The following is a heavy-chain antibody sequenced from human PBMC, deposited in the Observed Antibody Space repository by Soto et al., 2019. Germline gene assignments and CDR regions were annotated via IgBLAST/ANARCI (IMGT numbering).Heavy chain of an antibody. D-gene: IGHD1-1*01. CDR1: GFTFNNAW. Sequence: EVRLVESGGDLVEPGGSLRLSCAASGFTFNNAWMSWVRQAPGKGLEWVGRIKSRTDGGTADYAAPVKRRFTISRDDSKNTLFLQMNSLKTEDTAMYYCTTNRYNWGQGTLVTVSS. CDR3: TTNRYN. CDR2: IKSRTDGGTA. V-gene: IGHV3-15*01. J-gene: IGHJ4*02.